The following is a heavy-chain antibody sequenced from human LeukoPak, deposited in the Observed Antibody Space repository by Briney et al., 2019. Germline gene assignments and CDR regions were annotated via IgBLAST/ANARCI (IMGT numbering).Heavy chain of an antibody. CDR2: ISAYNGNT. J-gene: IGHJ6*04. CDR1: GYTFTSYG. V-gene: IGHV1-18*04. D-gene: IGHD2-2*01. Sequence: ASVKVSCKASGYTFTSYGISWVRQAPGQGLEWMGWISAYNGNTNYAQKLQGRVTMTTDTPTSTAYMELRSLRSDDTAVYYCARDGDIVVVPAARIDYYYGMDVWGKGTTVTVSS. CDR3: ARDGDIVVVPAARIDYYYGMDV.